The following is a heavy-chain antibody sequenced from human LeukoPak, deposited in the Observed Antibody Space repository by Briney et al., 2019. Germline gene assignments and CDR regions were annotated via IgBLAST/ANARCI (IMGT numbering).Heavy chain of an antibody. CDR1: GFTFSSYG. Sequence: QAGGSLRLSCAASGFTFSSYGMHWVRQAPGKGLEWVAVISYDGSNKYYADSVKGRFTISRDNSKNTLYLQMNSLRAEDTAVYYCARESYYYDSSGDFDYWGQGTLVTVSS. CDR2: ISYDGSNK. J-gene: IGHJ4*02. CDR3: ARESYYYDSSGDFDY. V-gene: IGHV3-30*03. D-gene: IGHD3-22*01.